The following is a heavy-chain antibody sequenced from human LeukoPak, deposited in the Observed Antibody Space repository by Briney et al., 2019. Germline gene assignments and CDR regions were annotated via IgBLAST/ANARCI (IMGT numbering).Heavy chain of an antibody. V-gene: IGHV3-21*01. CDR3: ARDHPPLLYYDFWSGCYSYYGMDV. CDR2: ISSSSSYI. Sequence: GGSLRLSCAASGFTFSSYSMNWVRQAPGKGLEWVSSISSSSSYIYYADSVKGRFTISRDNAKNSLYLQMNSLRAEDTAVYYCARDHPPLLYYDFWSGCYSYYGMDVWGQGTTVTVSS. J-gene: IGHJ6*02. CDR1: GFTFSSYS. D-gene: IGHD3-3*01.